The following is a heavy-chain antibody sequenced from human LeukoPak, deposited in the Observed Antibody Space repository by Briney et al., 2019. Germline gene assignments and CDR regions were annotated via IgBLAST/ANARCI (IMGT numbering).Heavy chain of an antibody. J-gene: IGHJ3*02. CDR2: IYHSGTT. CDR3: ARTSTYYDSSGHRDAEAFDI. CDR1: GYSISSGYY. V-gene: IGHV4-38-2*01. D-gene: IGHD3-22*01. Sequence: SETLSLTCAVSGYSISSGYYWGWIRQPPGKGLEWIGSIYHSGTTYYNPSLKSRVTISVDTSKNQFSLKLTSVTAADTAVYYCARTSTYYDSSGHRDAEAFDIWGQGTMVTVSS.